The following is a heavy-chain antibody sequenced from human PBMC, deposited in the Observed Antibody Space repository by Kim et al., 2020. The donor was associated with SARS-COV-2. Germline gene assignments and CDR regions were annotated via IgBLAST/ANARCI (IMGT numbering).Heavy chain of an antibody. Sequence: SETLSLTCAVYGGSFSGYYWCWIRQPPGKGLEWIGEINHSGSTNYNPSLKSRVTISVDTSKNQFSLKLSSVTAADTAVYYCARTGYSSSWYGMKNWFDPWGQGTLVTVSS. J-gene: IGHJ5*02. CDR3: ARTGYSSSWYGMKNWFDP. CDR2: INHSGST. CDR1: GGSFSGYY. V-gene: IGHV4-34*01. D-gene: IGHD6-13*01.